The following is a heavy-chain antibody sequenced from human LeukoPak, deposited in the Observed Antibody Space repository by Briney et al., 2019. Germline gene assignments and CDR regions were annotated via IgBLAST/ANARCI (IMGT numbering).Heavy chain of an antibody. Sequence: GGSLRLSCAASGFAFSSYAMSWVRQAPGKGLEWVSAISGSGGSTYYADSVKGRFTISRDNSKNTLYLQMNSLRAEDTAVYYCAWLARGVIRGTYFDSWGQGTLVNVSS. CDR2: ISGSGGST. J-gene: IGHJ4*02. D-gene: IGHD3-10*01. CDR1: GFAFSSYA. V-gene: IGHV3-23*01. CDR3: AWLARGVIRGTYFDS.